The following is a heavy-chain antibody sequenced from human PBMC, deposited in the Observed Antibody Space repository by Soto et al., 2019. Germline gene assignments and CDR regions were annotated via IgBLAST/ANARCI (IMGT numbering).Heavy chain of an antibody. CDR1: GFTFSSFE. J-gene: IGHJ4*02. CDR3: AREWGTSIAAAFDY. CDR2: ISNSGRII. D-gene: IGHD6-6*01. Sequence: LRLSCAASGFTFSSFEMNWVRQAPGKGLEWVSYISNSGRIIYYADSVKGRFTISRDDAKNSLYLQMNSLRAEDTAVYYCAREWGTSIAAAFDYWGQGTLVTVSS. V-gene: IGHV3-48*03.